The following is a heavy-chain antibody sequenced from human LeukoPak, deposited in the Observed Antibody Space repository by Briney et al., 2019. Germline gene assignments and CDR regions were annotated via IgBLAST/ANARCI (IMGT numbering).Heavy chain of an antibody. J-gene: IGHJ4*02. D-gene: IGHD3-22*01. CDR1: GFTFSSYS. CDR2: ISGISSYI. CDR3: ASEYYYDSSGYFYVSSYFDY. V-gene: IGHV3-21*01. Sequence: GGSLRLSCAASGFTFSSYSMNWVRQAPGKGLEWVSSISGISSYIYYADSVKGRFTISRDNAKNTLYLQMNSLRAEDTAVYYCASEYYYDSSGYFYVSSYFDYWGQGTLVTVS.